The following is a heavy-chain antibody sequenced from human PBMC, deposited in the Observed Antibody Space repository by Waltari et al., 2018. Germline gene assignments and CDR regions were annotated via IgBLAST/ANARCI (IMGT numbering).Heavy chain of an antibody. J-gene: IGHJ6*02. CDR3: AGGDGGYYYHKMDV. Sequence: QVQLVQSGAEAKKPGSSVRVSCRASGGTFTSDTINWVRQAPGKGLEWMGRIRPGNSETEYAVKFQGRSAVTAKKSTGTVYMELSSLRSDDTAVYYCAGGDGGYYYHKMDVWGQGTTVTVSS. V-gene: IGHV1-69*02. CDR1: GGTFTSDT. D-gene: IGHD3-10*01. CDR2: IRPGNSET.